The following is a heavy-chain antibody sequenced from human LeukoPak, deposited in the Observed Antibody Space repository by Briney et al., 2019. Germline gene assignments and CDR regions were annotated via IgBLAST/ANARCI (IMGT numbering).Heavy chain of an antibody. CDR1: GFTFRNFW. CDR2: IHPEGNEK. V-gene: IGHV3-7*04. Sequence: GGSLRLSCASSGFTFRNFWMSWVRQAPGRGLEWVANIHPEGNEKYHVESVKGRFTISRDNAKSSLFLQMNGLRAEDTAVYYCARGDAFSGDHWGQGTLVTVSS. J-gene: IGHJ4*02. CDR3: ARGDAFSGDH.